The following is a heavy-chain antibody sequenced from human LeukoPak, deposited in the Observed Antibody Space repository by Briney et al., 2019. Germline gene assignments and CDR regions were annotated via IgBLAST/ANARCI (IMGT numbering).Heavy chain of an antibody. J-gene: IGHJ6*04. CDR2: IYYSGSP. V-gene: IGHV4-59*01. CDR1: GGSISSYY. CDR3: ARTRGCSSTSCYDNYYYYGMDV. D-gene: IGHD2-2*01. Sequence: SETLSLTCTVSGGSISSYYWSWIRQPPGKGLEWIGYIYYSGSPNYNPSRKSRVTISVDTSKNQFSLKLSSVTAADTAVYYCARTRGCSSTSCYDNYYYYGMDVWGKGTTVTVSS.